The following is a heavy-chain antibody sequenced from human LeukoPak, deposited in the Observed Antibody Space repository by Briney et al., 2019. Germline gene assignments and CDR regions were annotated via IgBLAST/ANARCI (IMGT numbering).Heavy chain of an antibody. D-gene: IGHD3-9*01. V-gene: IGHV4-34*01. J-gene: IGHJ6*02. CDR1: GGSFSGYY. CDR2: INHSGST. Sequence: SETLSLTCAVYGGSFSGYYWSWIRQLPGKGLEWIGEINHSGSTNYNPSLKSRVTISVDTSKNQFSLKLSSVTAADTAVYYCARDRHDILTDSYVMDVWGQGTTVTVSS. CDR3: ARDRHDILTDSYVMDV.